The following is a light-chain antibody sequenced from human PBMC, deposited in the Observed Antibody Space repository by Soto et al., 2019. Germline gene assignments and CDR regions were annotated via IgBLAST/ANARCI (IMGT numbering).Light chain of an antibody. V-gene: IGKV3-20*01. Sequence: EIVLTQSPGTLSLSPGERATLSCRASQSVSSSYLAWYQQKPGQALRLLIYGASSRATGIPDRFSGSGSGTGFTLTISRLEREDLAVYYCQQYDSSPLTFGGGTKVEIK. CDR1: QSVSSSY. CDR3: QQYDSSPLT. J-gene: IGKJ4*01. CDR2: GAS.